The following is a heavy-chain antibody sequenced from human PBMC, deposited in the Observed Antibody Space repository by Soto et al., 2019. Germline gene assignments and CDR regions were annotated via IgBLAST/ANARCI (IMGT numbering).Heavy chain of an antibody. D-gene: IGHD3-16*01. Sequence: PSQTLSLTCAISGDSVSSNSAAWNWIRQSPSRGLEWLGRTYYRSKWYNDYAVSVKSRITINPDTSKNQFSLQLNSVTPEDTAVYYCARDSPPRTVYDYVWGILGAFDIWGQGTMVTVSS. V-gene: IGHV6-1*01. CDR1: GDSVSSNSAA. CDR2: TYYRSKWYN. CDR3: ARDSPPRTVYDYVWGILGAFDI. J-gene: IGHJ3*02.